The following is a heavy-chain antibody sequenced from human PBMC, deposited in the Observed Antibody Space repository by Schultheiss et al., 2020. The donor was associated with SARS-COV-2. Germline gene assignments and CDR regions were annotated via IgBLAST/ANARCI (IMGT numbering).Heavy chain of an antibody. CDR1: GGSISSGGYY. V-gene: IGHV4-30-4*08. J-gene: IGHJ5*02. CDR3: ARAYLSITIFGVPSRWFDP. Sequence: SETLSLTCTVSGGSISSGGYYWSWIRPHPGKGLEWIGYIYYSGSTYYNPSLKSRVTISVDTSKNQFSLKLSSVTAADTAVYYCARAYLSITIFGVPSRWFDPWGQGTLVTVSS. D-gene: IGHD3-3*01. CDR2: IYYSGST.